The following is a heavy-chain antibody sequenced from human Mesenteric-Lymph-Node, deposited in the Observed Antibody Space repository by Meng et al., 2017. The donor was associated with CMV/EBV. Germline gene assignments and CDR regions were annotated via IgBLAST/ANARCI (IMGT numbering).Heavy chain of an antibody. Sequence: GESLKISCAASGFTFSSYAMSWVRQAPGKGLEWVSTISGSGGSTYYADSIKGRFTISRDNSKNTLYLQMNSLRAEDTAVYYCARQAGCSSTSCYWYFDYWGQGTLVTVSS. J-gene: IGHJ4*02. D-gene: IGHD2-2*01. CDR3: ARQAGCSSTSCYWYFDY. CDR1: GFTFSSYA. CDR2: ISGSGGST. V-gene: IGHV3-23*01.